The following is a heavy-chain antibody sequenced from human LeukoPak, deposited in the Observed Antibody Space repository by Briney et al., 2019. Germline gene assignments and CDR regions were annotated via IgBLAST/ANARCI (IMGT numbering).Heavy chain of an antibody. CDR3: ARAGWQS. J-gene: IGHJ4*02. CDR2: ISYDGSNK. V-gene: IGHV3-30-3*01. CDR1: GFTFSSYA. Sequence: GRSLRLSCAASGFTFSSYAMHWVRQAPGKGLEWVAVISYDGSNKYYADSVKGRFTISRDNSKNTLYLQMNSLRAEDTAVYYCARAGWQSWGQGTLATVSS. D-gene: IGHD6-19*01.